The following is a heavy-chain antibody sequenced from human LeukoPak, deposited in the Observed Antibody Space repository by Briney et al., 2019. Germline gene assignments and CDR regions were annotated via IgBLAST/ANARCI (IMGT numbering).Heavy chain of an antibody. J-gene: IGHJ4*02. CDR2: ISGSGGST. V-gene: IGHV3-23*01. Sequence: PGGSLRLSCAASGFTFSSYAMSWVRQAPGKGLEWVSAISGSGGSTYYADSVKGRFTISRDNSKNTLYLQMNSLRAEDTAVYYCAKDLLAYYDSSGYYWGGRPFDYWGQGTLVTVSS. D-gene: IGHD3-22*01. CDR1: GFTFSSYA. CDR3: AKDLLAYYDSSGYYWGGRPFDY.